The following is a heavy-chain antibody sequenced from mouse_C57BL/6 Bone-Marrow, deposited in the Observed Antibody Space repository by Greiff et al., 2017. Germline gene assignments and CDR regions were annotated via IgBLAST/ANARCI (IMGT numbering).Heavy chain of an antibody. J-gene: IGHJ3*01. CDR3: ERHGADGDFP. D-gene: IGHD2-13*01. V-gene: IGHV5-6*01. CDR2: ISSGGSYT. CDR1: GFTFSSYG. Sequence: EVKVVESGGDLVKPGGSLKLSCAASGFTFSSYGMSWVRQTPDKRLEWVATISSGGSYTYYPDSVKGRFTISRDKANNTLYLQMSSLKAEDTAMYYCERHGADGDFPGGQGTGVTVSA.